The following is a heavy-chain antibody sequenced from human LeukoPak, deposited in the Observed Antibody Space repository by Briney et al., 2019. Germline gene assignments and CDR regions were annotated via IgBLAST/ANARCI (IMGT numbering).Heavy chain of an antibody. Sequence: GGSLRLSCAASGFTFSGSDMHWVRQASGKGLEWVGRIGIKANNYATAYSAALKGRFTISRDDSKNTAYLQMNSLRTEDTAVHYCTTYTRGHYWGQGILVTVSS. CDR1: GFTFSGSD. CDR3: TTYTRGHY. CDR2: IGIKANNYAT. V-gene: IGHV3-73*01. J-gene: IGHJ4*02. D-gene: IGHD6-19*01.